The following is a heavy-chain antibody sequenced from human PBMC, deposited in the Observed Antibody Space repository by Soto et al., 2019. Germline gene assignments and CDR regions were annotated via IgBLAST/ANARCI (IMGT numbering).Heavy chain of an antibody. J-gene: IGHJ4*02. V-gene: IGHV3-11*01. Sequence: NPGGSLRLSCAASGFTFSDYYIHWIRRAPGKGLEWISYISGNGEVIQYAASARGRFTISRDNAENSVYLEMESLRDEDTALYYCARDVDADFRTDFDYWGRGTLVTVSS. D-gene: IGHD4-17*01. CDR2: ISGNGEVI. CDR1: GFTFSDYY. CDR3: ARDVDADFRTDFDY.